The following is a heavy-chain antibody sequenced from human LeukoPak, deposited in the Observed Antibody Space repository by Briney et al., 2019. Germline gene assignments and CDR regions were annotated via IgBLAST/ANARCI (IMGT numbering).Heavy chain of an antibody. CDR2: ISGSGGST. CDR3: ARDDFWSGYHFDH. J-gene: IGHJ4*02. CDR1: GFTFSSYA. D-gene: IGHD3-3*01. Sequence: GGSLRLSCAASGFTFSSYAMSWVRQAPGKGLEWVSAISGSGGSTYYADSVKGRFTISRDNSKNTLYLQMNSLRAEDTAVYYCARDDFWSGYHFDHWGQGTLVTVSS. V-gene: IGHV3-23*01.